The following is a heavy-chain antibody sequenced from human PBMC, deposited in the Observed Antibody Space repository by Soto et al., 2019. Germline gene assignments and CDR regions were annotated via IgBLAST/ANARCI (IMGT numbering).Heavy chain of an antibody. D-gene: IGHD2-15*01. CDR3: AKDGGSVCSGGTCYFHAPDY. Sequence: EVQVVESGGGLMQPGGSLRLSCAASGFTFSSYAMSWVRQAPGKGLEWVSGIDGSGRNTYYADSVKGRFTISRDNSKNTLSVQMDSLRVEDTALYYCAKDGGSVCSGGTCYFHAPDYWGQGTLVTVSS. CDR2: IDGSGRNT. J-gene: IGHJ4*02. V-gene: IGHV3-23*04. CDR1: GFTFSSYA.